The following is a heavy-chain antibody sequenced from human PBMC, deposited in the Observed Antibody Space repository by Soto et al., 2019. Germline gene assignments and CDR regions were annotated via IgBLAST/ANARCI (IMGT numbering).Heavy chain of an antibody. V-gene: IGHV1-8*01. CDR3: ARGGVFFFAAPTNPFDY. Sequence: ASVKVSCKTSGYTFTSYDINWVRQATGQGLEWMGWMNPNSGNTGYAQKFQGRVTMTRNTSISTAYMELSSLRSEDTAVYCCARGGVFFFAAPTNPFDYWGQGTLVTVSS. CDR1: GYTFTSYD. J-gene: IGHJ4*02. D-gene: IGHD3-10*01. CDR2: MNPNSGNT.